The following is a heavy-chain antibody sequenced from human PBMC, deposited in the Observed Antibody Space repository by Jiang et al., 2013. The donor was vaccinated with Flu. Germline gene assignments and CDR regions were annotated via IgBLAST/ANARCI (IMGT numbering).Heavy chain of an antibody. D-gene: IGHD2-15*01. CDR1: DYSFYQLL. V-gene: IGHV5-51*01. Sequence: SLKILFVRVLDYSFYQLLDRLGAQMPGKGLEWMGNIYPGDSDTRYNPSFQGQVTISADKSITTAYLQWSSLKASDTAIYYCARHVVVLDATPHYYGMDIWGQGSTVTVS. J-gene: IGHJ6*02. CDR3: ARHVVVLDATPHYYGMDI. CDR2: IYPGDSDT.